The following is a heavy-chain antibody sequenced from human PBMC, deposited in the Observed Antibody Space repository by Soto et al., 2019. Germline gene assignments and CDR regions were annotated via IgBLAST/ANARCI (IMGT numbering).Heavy chain of an antibody. J-gene: IGHJ6*02. CDR2: IYYSGSR. Sequence: SETLSLTCTVSGGSINTVGYYWTWIRQQPGKGLEWIGYIYYSGSRDYNPSLKSRVSMSVDASKNQFSLNLTSVTAADTAVYYCAKESGGYDSSTRYGLDVWGQGTTVTVSS. CDR3: AKESGGYDSSTRYGLDV. V-gene: IGHV4-31*03. CDR1: GGSINTVGYY. D-gene: IGHD6-25*01.